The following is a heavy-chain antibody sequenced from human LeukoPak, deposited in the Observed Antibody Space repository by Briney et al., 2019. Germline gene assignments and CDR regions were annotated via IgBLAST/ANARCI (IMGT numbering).Heavy chain of an antibody. Sequence: GASVRVSFTPSVYTFSTCDINWVRQAGGQGREWMGWMNPNSGNTGFAHKFQGRVTMTRDTSINTAYMELSSLRSEDTAVYYCARVLGSISHWGQGTLVTVSS. CDR3: ARVLGSISH. CDR1: VYTFSTCD. CDR2: MNPNSGNT. V-gene: IGHV1-8*01. D-gene: IGHD1-1*01. J-gene: IGHJ4*02.